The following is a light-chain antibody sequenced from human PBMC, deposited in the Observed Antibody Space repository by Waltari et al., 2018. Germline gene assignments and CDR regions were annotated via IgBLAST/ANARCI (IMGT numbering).Light chain of an antibody. J-gene: IGLJ1*01. CDR3: CSYAGRGTYV. CDR1: TSDVGRYGL. V-gene: IGLV2-23*02. Sequence: QSALTQPASVSGTPGQSITISCSGTTSDVGRYGLFPWYQQHPGEAPKLLICEVFKRPPDTSSRFSGAKSGSTASLTISGLQPEDEADYYCCSYAGRGTYVFGSGTKVTVL. CDR2: EVF.